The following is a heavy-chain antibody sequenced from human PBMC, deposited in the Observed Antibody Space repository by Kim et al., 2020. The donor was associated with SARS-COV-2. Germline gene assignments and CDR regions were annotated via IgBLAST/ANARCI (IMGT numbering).Heavy chain of an antibody. Sequence: GGSLRLSCAASGFTFSSYSMNWVRQAPGKGLEWVSYISSSSSTIYYADSVKGRFTISRDNAKNSLYLQMNSLRDEDTAVYYCARAEAIFGVVISSGDYWGQGTLVTVSS. D-gene: IGHD3-3*01. CDR1: GFTFSSYS. CDR3: ARAEAIFGVVISSGDY. J-gene: IGHJ4*02. CDR2: ISSSSSTI. V-gene: IGHV3-48*02.